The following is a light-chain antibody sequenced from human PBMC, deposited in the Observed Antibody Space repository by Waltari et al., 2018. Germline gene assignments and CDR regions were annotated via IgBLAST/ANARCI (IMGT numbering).Light chain of an antibody. J-gene: IGKJ4*01. CDR1: PSISRN. CDR3: QQYNNWPPDLT. CDR2: VAS. Sequence: EIVMTQSPATLSVSPGERATLSCRASPSISRNLAWYHQKPGQAPRLLIYVASTRATGIPARFSGSGSGTEFTLTISSLQSEDFAVYYCQQYNNWPPDLTFGGGTKVEI. V-gene: IGKV3-15*01.